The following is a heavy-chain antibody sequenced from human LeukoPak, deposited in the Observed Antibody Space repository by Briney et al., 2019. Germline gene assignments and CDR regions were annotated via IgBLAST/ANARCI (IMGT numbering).Heavy chain of an antibody. CDR1: GGSFSGYY. Sequence: SETLSLTCAVYGGSFSGYYWTWIRQPPGKGLEWIGEINHSGSTNYNPSLKSRVTISVDTSKNQFSLKLSSVTAADTAVYYCARPIVVVPLRAFDIWGQGTMVTVSS. CDR2: INHSGST. D-gene: IGHD2-21*01. V-gene: IGHV4-34*01. J-gene: IGHJ3*02. CDR3: ARPIVVVPLRAFDI.